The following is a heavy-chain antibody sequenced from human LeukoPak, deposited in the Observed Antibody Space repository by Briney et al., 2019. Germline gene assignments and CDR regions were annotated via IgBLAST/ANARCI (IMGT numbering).Heavy chain of an antibody. J-gene: IGHJ5*02. D-gene: IGHD6-13*01. Sequence: GGSLRLSCEASGFTFSDYYMSWIRQAPGKGLEWVSHISSSGSSIYYAESVEGRFTISRDNAKYSLYLQMNSLRAEDTAVYYCAKVRSSSWYLRWFDPWGQGTLVTVSS. CDR3: AKVRSSSWYLRWFDP. V-gene: IGHV3-11*01. CDR2: ISSSGSSI. CDR1: GFTFSDYY.